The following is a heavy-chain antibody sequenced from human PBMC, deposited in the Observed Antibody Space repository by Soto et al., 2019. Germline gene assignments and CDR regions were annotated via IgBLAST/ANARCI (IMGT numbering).Heavy chain of an antibody. CDR2: ISAYNGNT. J-gene: IGHJ4*02. CDR1: GYTFTNYG. Sequence: QVQLVQSGAEVKKPGASVKVSCKASGYTFTNYGISWVRQAPGQGLEWMGWISAYNGNTDYAQKLQGRVTMTTDTSTSTADMGLRSLRADDTAVYYCARVGAYCVSTSCHDYWGQGTLVTVSS. V-gene: IGHV1-18*01. CDR3: ARVGAYCVSTSCHDY. D-gene: IGHD2-2*01.